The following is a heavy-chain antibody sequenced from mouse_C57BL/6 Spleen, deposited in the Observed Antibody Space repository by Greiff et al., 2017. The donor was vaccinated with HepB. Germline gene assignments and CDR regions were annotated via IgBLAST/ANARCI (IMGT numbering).Heavy chain of an antibody. V-gene: IGHV1-18*01. D-gene: IGHD1-1*01. CDR2: INPNNGGT. CDR3: ARRVYGSSYFDY. Sequence: EVKLQESGPELVKPGASVKIPCKASGYTFTDYNMDWVKQSHGKSLEWIGDINPNNGGTIYNQKFKGKATLTVDKSSSTAYMELRSLTSEDTAVYYCARRVYGSSYFDYWGQGTTLTVSS. J-gene: IGHJ2*01. CDR1: GYTFTDYN.